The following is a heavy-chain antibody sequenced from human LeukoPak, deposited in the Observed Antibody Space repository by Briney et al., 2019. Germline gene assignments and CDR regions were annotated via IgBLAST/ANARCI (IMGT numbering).Heavy chain of an antibody. V-gene: IGHV3-53*01. J-gene: IGHJ4*02. CDR1: GFTVSSNY. CDR3: ARTRSTADFDY. CDR2: IYSGGST. D-gene: IGHD4-17*01. Sequence: PGGSLRLSCAASGFTVSSNYMSWVRQAPGKGLEWVSVIYSGGSTYYADSVKGRFTISRDNSKNTLYPQMNSLRAEDTAVYYCARTRSTADFDYWGQGTLVTVSS.